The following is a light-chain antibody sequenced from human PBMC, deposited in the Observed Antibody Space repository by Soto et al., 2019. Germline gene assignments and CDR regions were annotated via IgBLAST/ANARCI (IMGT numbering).Light chain of an antibody. CDR2: GAF. V-gene: IGKV3-15*01. CDR1: QSVSSN. J-gene: IGKJ1*01. CDR3: QQYDNWPPPWT. Sequence: EIVMTQSPATLSLSPGERATLSCRASQSVSSNLAWYQQKPGQAPRLLIYGAFTRATGIPARFSGSGSGTEFTLTISSLQSEDFAVYYCQQYDNWPPPWTFGQGTKVEIK.